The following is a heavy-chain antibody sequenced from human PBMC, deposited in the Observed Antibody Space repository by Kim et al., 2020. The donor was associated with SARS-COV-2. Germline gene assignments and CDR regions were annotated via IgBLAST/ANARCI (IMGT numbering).Heavy chain of an antibody. J-gene: IGHJ6*01. Sequence: GGSLRLSCAASGFGFDTHSMNWVRQAPGKGLEWVSSIGGTSNYIYYADSVKGRFTIPRDNAKNSLFLQMNSLRAEDTAVYYCARGGYCRSTRCYFYYY. V-gene: IGHV3-21*01. D-gene: IGHD2-2*01. CDR1: GFGFDTHS. CDR2: IGGTSNYI. CDR3: ARGGYCRSTRCYFYYY.